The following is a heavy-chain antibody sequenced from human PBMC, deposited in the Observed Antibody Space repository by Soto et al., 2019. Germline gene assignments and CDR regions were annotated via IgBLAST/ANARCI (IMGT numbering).Heavy chain of an antibody. V-gene: IGHV1-69*14. D-gene: IGHD3-22*01. CDR3: ARGDATKIVVTTYYAMDV. CDR2: IIPVFGTP. Sequence: QVQLVQSGAEVKKPGSSVKVSCKASGGSLSNYGISWVRQAPGQGLEWMGAIIPVFGTPNYAQKFQDRVTITAAKSTTTVYMEVRSLTSEDTAVYYCARGDATKIVVTTYYAMDVWGQGTTVTVSS. CDR1: GGSLSNYG. J-gene: IGHJ6*02.